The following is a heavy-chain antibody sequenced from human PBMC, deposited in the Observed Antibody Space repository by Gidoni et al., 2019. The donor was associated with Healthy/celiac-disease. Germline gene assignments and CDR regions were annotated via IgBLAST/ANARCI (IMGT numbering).Heavy chain of an antibody. J-gene: IGHJ3*02. CDR3: AKVHCSSTSCQPLDAFDI. CDR2: ISYDGSNK. D-gene: IGHD2-2*01. Sequence: QVQLVESGGGVVQPGRSLRLSWAASGFTFSSSGMHWVRQAPGKGLEWVAVISYDGSNKYYADSVKGRFTISRDNSKNTLYLQMNSLRAEDTAVYYCAKVHCSSTSCQPLDAFDIWGQGTMVTVSS. CDR1: GFTFSSSG. V-gene: IGHV3-30*18.